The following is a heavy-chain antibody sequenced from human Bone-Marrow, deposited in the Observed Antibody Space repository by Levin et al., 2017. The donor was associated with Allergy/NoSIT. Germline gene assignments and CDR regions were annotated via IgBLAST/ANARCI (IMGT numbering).Heavy chain of an antibody. CDR2: IGTVADT. D-gene: IGHD3-10*01. V-gene: IGHV3-13*01. CDR1: GFTFRSYD. J-gene: IGHJ3*02. Sequence: GESLKISCAASGFTFRSYDMHWVRQATGKGLEWVSTIGTVADTYYPDPVRGRFTITRDNAKNSLYLQMNGLSAGDTAVYYCARYNYAYDAFDIWGQGTMVTVSS. CDR3: ARYNYAYDAFDI.